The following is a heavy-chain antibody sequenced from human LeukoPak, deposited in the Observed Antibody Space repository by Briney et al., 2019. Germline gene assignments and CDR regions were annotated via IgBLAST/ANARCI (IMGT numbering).Heavy chain of an antibody. CDR1: GFTFSSYW. J-gene: IGHJ4*02. Sequence: GGSLRLSCAASGFTFSSYWMSWVRQAPGKGLEWVANIKQDGSEKYYVDSAKGRFTISRDNDKNSLFLQMTSLGAEDTAVYYCARVGGRYSPLGYWGQGTLVTVSS. D-gene: IGHD3-16*02. V-gene: IGHV3-7*01. CDR2: IKQDGSEK. CDR3: ARVGGRYSPLGY.